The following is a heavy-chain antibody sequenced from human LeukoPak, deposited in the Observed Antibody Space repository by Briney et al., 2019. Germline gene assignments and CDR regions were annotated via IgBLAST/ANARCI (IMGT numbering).Heavy chain of an antibody. J-gene: IGHJ6*02. V-gene: IGHV1-69*04. CDR2: IIPILGIA. CDR3: ARAPRQRSYYYYGMDV. CDR1: GGTFSSYA. Sequence: GASVKVPCKASGGTFSSYAISWVRQAPGQGLEWMGRIIPILGIANYAQKFQGRVTITADKSTSTAYMELSSLRSEDTAVYYCARAPRQRSYYYYGMDVWGQGTTVTVSS.